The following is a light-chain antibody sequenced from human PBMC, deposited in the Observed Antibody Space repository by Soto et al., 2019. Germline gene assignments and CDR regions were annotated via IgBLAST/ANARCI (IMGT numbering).Light chain of an antibody. CDR2: DAS. CDR1: QSISSS. CDR3: QQRFTWPS. V-gene: IGKV3-11*01. J-gene: IGKJ3*01. Sequence: ETVLTQTPATLSLSPGERATLSCRVSQSISSSLAWYQQKPGQAPRLLIYDASKRATGIPARFSGSGSGTDFTLTISSLEPEDFAVYYCQQRFTWPSFGPGTKVDIK.